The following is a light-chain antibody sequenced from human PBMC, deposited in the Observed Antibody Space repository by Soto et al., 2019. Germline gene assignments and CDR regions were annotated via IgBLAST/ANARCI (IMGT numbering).Light chain of an antibody. V-gene: IGKV3-20*01. CDR2: GAS. CDR1: QSVSSSY. CDR3: QQYGSSGYT. Sequence: EIVLTQSPGTLSLSPGERATLSCRASQSVSSSYLAWYQQKPGQAPRLLIYGASSRATGIPDRFSGSGSGTDFTLTIRRLEPEYFAVYYCQQYGSSGYTFGQGTKLEIK. J-gene: IGKJ2*01.